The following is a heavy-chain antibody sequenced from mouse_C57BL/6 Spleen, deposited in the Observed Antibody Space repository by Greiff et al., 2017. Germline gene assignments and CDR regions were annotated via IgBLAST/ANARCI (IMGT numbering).Heavy chain of an antibody. J-gene: IGHJ2*01. Sequence: QVQLQQSGAELVRPGASVKLSCKASGYTFTSYGIRWVKQRPGQGLEWIGEIYPRSGYTNYNEKFKGKATLTAAKSSHTAYMQLRRLTSEDSAVYYCARYDVCCRFDYWGQGTTLTVSS. CDR1: GYTFTSYG. V-gene: IGHV1-81*01. CDR2: IYPRSGYT. D-gene: IGHD2-3*01. CDR3: ARYDVCCRFDY.